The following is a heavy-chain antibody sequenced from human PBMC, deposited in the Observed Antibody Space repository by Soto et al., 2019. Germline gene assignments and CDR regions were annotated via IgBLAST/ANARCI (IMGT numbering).Heavy chain of an antibody. CDR2: ISGYNGNT. CDR3: AKADSNYAGRFSYYYMDV. V-gene: IGHV1-18*01. J-gene: IGHJ6*03. D-gene: IGHD4-4*01. Sequence: QVQLVQSGTEVKKPGASVKVSCKASGYTFTSYGISWVRQDPGQGPEWMGWISGYNGNTHYAQKFQGKVTMTTDISTSTAYMELRSLRSDDTAVYYCAKADSNYAGRFSYYYMDVWGNGTLVTVSS. CDR1: GYTFTSYG.